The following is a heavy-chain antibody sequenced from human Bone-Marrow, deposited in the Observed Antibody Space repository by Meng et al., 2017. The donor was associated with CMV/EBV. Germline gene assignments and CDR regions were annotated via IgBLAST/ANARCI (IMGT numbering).Heavy chain of an antibody. CDR2: IYYSGST. D-gene: IGHD2-2*02. J-gene: IGHJ4*02. Sequence: SISSGGYSWNWIRQHPGKGLEWIGYIYYSGSTYYNPSLKRRVTISEDTSKNQFSLKLSSVTAADTAVYFCARGGRYCSSTSCYTFDYWGQGTLVTVSS. CDR1: SISSGGYS. CDR3: ARGGRYCSSTSCYTFDY. V-gene: IGHV4-31*02.